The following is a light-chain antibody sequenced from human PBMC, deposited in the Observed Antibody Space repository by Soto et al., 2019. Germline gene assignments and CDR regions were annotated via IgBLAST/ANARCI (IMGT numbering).Light chain of an antibody. Sequence: QLVLTQSPSASASLGASVKLTCTLSSGNTNYAIAWHQQQPEKGPRYLIKLNRDGSHSKGDGIPNRFSGSSSGAERYLTISSLQSEDEADYYCQTWGTGIVIFGGGTKLTVL. J-gene: IGLJ2*01. CDR2: LNRDGSH. CDR1: SGNTNYA. V-gene: IGLV4-69*01. CDR3: QTWGTGIVI.